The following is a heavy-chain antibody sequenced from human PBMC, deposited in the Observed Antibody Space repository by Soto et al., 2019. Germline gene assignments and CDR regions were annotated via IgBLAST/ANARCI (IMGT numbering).Heavy chain of an antibody. J-gene: IGHJ5*02. CDR1: GFTFSSYS. V-gene: IGHV3-21*01. CDR2: ISSSSSYI. CDR3: ARSAGWELLRLMNWFDP. Sequence: GGSLRLSCAASGFTFSSYSMNWVRQAPGKGLEWVSSISSSSSYIYYADSVKGRFTISRDNAKNSLYLQMNSLRAEDTAVYYCARSAGWELLRLMNWFDPWGQGTLVTVSS. D-gene: IGHD1-26*01.